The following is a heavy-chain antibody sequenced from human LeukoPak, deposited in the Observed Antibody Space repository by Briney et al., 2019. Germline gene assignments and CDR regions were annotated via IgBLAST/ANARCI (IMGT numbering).Heavy chain of an antibody. J-gene: IGHJ4*02. D-gene: IGHD2-2*01. CDR1: GFTFSSSG. CDR2: ISFDGNNK. CDR3: ARGGGGQPADY. Sequence: GGSLRLSCAASGFTFSSSGIHWVRQAPGKGLEWVAAISFDGNNKYYTDSVKGRFTISRDNSKNTVFLQMNSLRAEDTAVYYCARGGGGQPADYWGQGTLVTVSS. V-gene: IGHV3-30*03.